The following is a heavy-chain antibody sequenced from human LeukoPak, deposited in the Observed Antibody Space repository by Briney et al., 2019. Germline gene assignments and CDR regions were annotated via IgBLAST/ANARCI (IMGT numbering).Heavy chain of an antibody. D-gene: IGHD6-13*01. CDR2: ISGSGGST. V-gene: IGHV3-23*01. Sequence: PGGSLRLSCAASGFTFSSYAMSWVRQAPGKGLEWVSAISGSGGSTYYADSVKGRFTISRDNPKNTLYLQMNSLRAEDTAVYYCAKNRGVPYSSSWYYFDYWGQGTLVTVSS. J-gene: IGHJ4*02. CDR1: GFTFSSYA. CDR3: AKNRGVPYSSSWYYFDY.